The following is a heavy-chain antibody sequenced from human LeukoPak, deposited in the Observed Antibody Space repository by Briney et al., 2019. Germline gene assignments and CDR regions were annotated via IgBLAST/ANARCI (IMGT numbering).Heavy chain of an antibody. J-gene: IGHJ3*02. D-gene: IGHD4-17*01. CDR2: INHSGST. Sequence: SETLSLTCAVYGGSFSGYYWSWIRQPPGKGLEWIGEINHSGSTKYNPSLKSRVTISVDTSKNQFSLKLSSVTAADTAVYYCARANGDYTLDAFDIWGQGAMVTVSS. CDR1: GGSFSGYY. CDR3: ARANGDYTLDAFDI. V-gene: IGHV4-34*01.